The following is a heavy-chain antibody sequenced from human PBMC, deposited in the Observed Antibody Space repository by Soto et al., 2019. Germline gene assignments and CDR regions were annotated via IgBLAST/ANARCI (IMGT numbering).Heavy chain of an antibody. D-gene: IGHD3-22*01. J-gene: IGHJ4*02. CDR1: GGSISSGGYY. CDR2: IYYSGST. Sequence: SETLSLTCTVSGGSISSGGYYWSWIRQHPGKGLEWIGYIYYSGSTYYNPSLKSRVTISVDTSKNQFSLKLSSVTAADTAVYYCARFPTYYYDSSGYYPFDYWGQGTLVTVSS. V-gene: IGHV4-31*03. CDR3: ARFPTYYYDSSGYYPFDY.